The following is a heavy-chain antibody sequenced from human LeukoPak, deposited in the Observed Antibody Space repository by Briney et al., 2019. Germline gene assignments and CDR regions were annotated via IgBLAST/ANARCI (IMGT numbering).Heavy chain of an antibody. CDR3: AGGGYSYGDYCDY. J-gene: IGHJ4*02. Sequence: SETLSLTCTVSGGSISSYYWSWIRQPPGKGLEWIGYIYNSGTNYNASLKSRVTISVDTSKNQFSLKLSSLTAADTAVYYCAGGGYSYGDYCDYWGQGTLVTVSS. CDR2: IYNSGT. V-gene: IGHV4-59*01. D-gene: IGHD5-18*01. CDR1: GGSISSYY.